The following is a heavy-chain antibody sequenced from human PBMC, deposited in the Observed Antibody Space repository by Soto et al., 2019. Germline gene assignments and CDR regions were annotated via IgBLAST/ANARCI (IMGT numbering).Heavy chain of an antibody. CDR2: ISSSGTTI. CDR1: GFTFSSFA. J-gene: IGHJ4*02. D-gene: IGHD5-12*01. V-gene: IGHV3-48*03. CDR3: ATEMAKFGYNFES. Sequence: GGSLRLSCAASGFTFSSFATHWVRQAPGKGLEWVSYISSSGTTIYYADSVKGRFTISRDNAKNSLYLQMNSLRAEDTAVYYCATEMAKFGYNFESWGQGTLVTVSS.